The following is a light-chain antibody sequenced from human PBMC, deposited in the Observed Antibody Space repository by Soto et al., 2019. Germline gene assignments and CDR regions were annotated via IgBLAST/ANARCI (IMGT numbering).Light chain of an antibody. J-gene: IGKJ1*01. V-gene: IGKV1-39*01. CDR1: ESINDW. Sequence: DIQMTQSPSTLSASVGDRVTITCRASESINDWLAWYQQKPGKAPNLLIYVASSLQSEVPSRFSGSGSGTDFTLTISSLQPEDFATYYCQQSYSTPPTFGQGTKVDIK. CDR2: VAS. CDR3: QQSYSTPPT.